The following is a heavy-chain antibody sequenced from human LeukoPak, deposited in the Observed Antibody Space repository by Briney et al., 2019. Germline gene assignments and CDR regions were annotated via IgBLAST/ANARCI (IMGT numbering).Heavy chain of an antibody. D-gene: IGHD2-2*01. Sequence: GESLKISCKGSGYSFTNYWIGWVRQMPGKGLEWMGIIYPGDSDTRYSPSFQGQVTISADKSINTAYLQWTGLKASDTAIYYCARHTNPQIAYCGMDVWGQGTTVTVSS. V-gene: IGHV5-51*01. CDR3: ARHTNPQIAYCGMDV. CDR1: GYSFTNYW. J-gene: IGHJ6*02. CDR2: IYPGDSDT.